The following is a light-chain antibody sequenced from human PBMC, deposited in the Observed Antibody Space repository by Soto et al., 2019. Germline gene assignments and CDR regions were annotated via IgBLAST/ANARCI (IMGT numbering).Light chain of an antibody. CDR2: RDK. J-gene: IGLJ2*01. CDR3: QAWDSITYVV. V-gene: IGLV3-1*01. Sequence: SYELTQPPSVSVSPGQTATITCSGDNLGSKYVCWYQQRPGQSPVLVMYRDKYRPSGIPDRFSGANSGSTATLTITGTQAMDEADYYCQAWDSITYVVFGGGTKLTVL. CDR1: NLGSKY.